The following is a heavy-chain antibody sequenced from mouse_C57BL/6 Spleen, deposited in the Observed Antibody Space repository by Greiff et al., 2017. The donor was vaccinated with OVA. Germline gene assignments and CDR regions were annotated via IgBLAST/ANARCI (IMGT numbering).Heavy chain of an antibody. CDR3: ARPGTTVVEYFDV. D-gene: IGHD1-1*01. CDR2: ISSGSSTI. Sequence: EVKVVESGGGLVKPGGSLKLSCAASGFTFSDYGMHWVRQAPEKGLEWVAYISSGSSTIYYADTVKGRFTISRDNAKNTLFLQMTSLRSEDTAMYYCARPGTTVVEYFDVWGTGTTVTVSS. V-gene: IGHV5-17*01. CDR1: GFTFSDYG. J-gene: IGHJ1*03.